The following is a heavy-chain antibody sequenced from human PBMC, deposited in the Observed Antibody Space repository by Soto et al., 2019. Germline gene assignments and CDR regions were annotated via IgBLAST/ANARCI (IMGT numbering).Heavy chain of an antibody. D-gene: IGHD3-22*01. CDR1: GFTFSSYS. Sequence: EVQLVESGGGLVKPGGSLRLSCVASGFTFSSYSMNWVRQAPGKGLEWVSSISSSSSYIYYADSVKGRFTISRDNAKNSLYLQMNSLRAEDTAVYYCARPYYGTGGSWFDPWGQGTLVTVSS. J-gene: IGHJ5*02. CDR3: ARPYYGTGGSWFDP. V-gene: IGHV3-21*01. CDR2: ISSSSSYI.